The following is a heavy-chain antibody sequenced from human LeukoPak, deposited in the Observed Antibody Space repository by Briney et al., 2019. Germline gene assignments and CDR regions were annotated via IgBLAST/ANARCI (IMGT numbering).Heavy chain of an antibody. D-gene: IGHD5-24*01. Sequence: GASVKVSCKASGYTFTSYDINWVRQAAGQGLAWMGIINPSGGSTSYAQKFQGRVTMTRDMSTSTVYMELSSQRSEDTAVYYCARGDGYNRRSKEVFDYWGQGTLVTVSS. CDR3: ARGDGYNRRSKEVFDY. V-gene: IGHV1-46*01. CDR1: GYTFTSYD. CDR2: INPSGGST. J-gene: IGHJ4*02.